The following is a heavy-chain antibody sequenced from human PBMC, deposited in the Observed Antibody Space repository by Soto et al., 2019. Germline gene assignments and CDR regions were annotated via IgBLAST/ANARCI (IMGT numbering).Heavy chain of an antibody. CDR2: IIPILGIA. Sequence: QVQLVQSGAEVKKPGSSVKVSCKASGGTFSSYTISWVRQAPGQGLEWMGRIIPILGIANYAQKFQGRVTITADKSTGTAYMELSSLRSEDTAVYYCARDLRYFDWAWGDYYYGMDVWGQGTTVTVSS. CDR3: ARDLRYFDWAWGDYYYGMDV. V-gene: IGHV1-69*08. D-gene: IGHD3-9*01. J-gene: IGHJ6*02. CDR1: GGTFSSYT.